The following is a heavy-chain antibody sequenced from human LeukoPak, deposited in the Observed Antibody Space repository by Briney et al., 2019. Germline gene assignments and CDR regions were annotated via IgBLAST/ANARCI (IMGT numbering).Heavy chain of an antibody. V-gene: IGHV1-2*02. CDR1: GYTFTGYY. D-gene: IGHD6-13*01. CDR2: INANTGGT. J-gene: IGHJ4*02. Sequence: ASVKVSCKASGYTFTGYYLHWVRQAPGQGLEWMGWINANTGGTNYAQKFQGKFTMTRDTSITTVYMELSRLAFDDTAVYFCARIGYSSTFDYXXQGTLVTVXS. CDR3: ARIGYSSTFDY.